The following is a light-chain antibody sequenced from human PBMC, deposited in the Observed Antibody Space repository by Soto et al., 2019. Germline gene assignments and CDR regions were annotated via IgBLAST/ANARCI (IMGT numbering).Light chain of an antibody. J-gene: IGLJ1*01. V-gene: IGLV2-14*01. CDR1: SSDVGYSNY. CDR2: DVS. Sequence: QSVLTQPASVSGSPGQSIAISCTGTSSDVGYSNYVSWYQQLPGKAPKLMIYDVSDRPSGVSKRFSGSKSGSTASLTISGLQAEDEADYYCSSYTSSSLYVFGSGTKVTVL. CDR3: SSYTSSSLYV.